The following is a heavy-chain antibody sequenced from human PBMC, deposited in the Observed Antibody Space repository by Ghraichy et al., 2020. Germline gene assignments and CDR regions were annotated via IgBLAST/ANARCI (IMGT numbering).Heavy chain of an antibody. V-gene: IGHV3-13*01. D-gene: IGHD4-23*01. CDR3: ARGSDYGGNFPDFDY. J-gene: IGHJ4*02. Sequence: GGSLRLSCAASGFTFSSYDMHWVRQATGKGLEWVSAIGTAGDTYYPGSVKGRFTISRENAKNSLYLQMNSLRAGDTAVYYCARGSDYGGNFPDFDYWGQGTLVTVSS. CDR1: GFTFSSYD. CDR2: IGTAGDT.